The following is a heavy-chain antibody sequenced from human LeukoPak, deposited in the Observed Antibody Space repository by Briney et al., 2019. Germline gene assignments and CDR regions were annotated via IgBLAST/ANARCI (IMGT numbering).Heavy chain of an antibody. CDR1: GYTFTGYY. CDR2: MNPNSGNT. D-gene: IGHD2-2*01. V-gene: IGHV1-8*02. Sequence: ASVKVSCKASGYTFTGYYMHWVRQATGQGLEWMGWMNPNSGNTGYAQKFQGRVTMTRNTSISTAYMELSSLRSEDTAVYYCARTESVDCSSTSCSYYYYYYYMDVWGKGTTVTVSS. J-gene: IGHJ6*03. CDR3: ARTESVDCSSTSCSYYYYYYYMDV.